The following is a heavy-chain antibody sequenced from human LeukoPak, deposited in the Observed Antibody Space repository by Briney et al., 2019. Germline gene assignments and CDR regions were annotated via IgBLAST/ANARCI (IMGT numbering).Heavy chain of an antibody. J-gene: IGHJ4*02. V-gene: IGHV3-7*01. CDR3: ARDRGYSTFDF. CDR2: IKEDGSEI. D-gene: IGHD4-23*01. Sequence: GGSLRLSCAASAFTFSNYWMSWVRQAQGKGREWVANIKEDGSEINYVDSVKGRFTISRDNAKNSLYLQMNSLRVDDTAVYYCARDRGYSTFDFWGQGTLVTVSS. CDR1: AFTFSNYW.